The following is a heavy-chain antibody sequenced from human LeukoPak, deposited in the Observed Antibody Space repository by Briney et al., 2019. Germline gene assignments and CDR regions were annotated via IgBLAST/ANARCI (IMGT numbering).Heavy chain of an antibody. Sequence: PWASVKVSCKASGYTFTGYYMHWVRQAPGQGLEWMGWINPNSGGTKYAQNFQGRVTMTRDTSTSTAYMEVSRLRSDDTAVYYCARDVGEYCSSKNCYASHYWGQGTLVTVSS. CDR3: ARDVGEYCSSKNCYASHY. CDR2: INPNSGGT. V-gene: IGHV1-2*02. D-gene: IGHD2-2*01. J-gene: IGHJ4*02. CDR1: GYTFTGYY.